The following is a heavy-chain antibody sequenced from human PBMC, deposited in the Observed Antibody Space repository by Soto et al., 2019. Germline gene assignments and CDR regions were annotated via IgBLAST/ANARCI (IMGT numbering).Heavy chain of an antibody. J-gene: IGHJ4*02. D-gene: IGHD2-2*01. V-gene: IGHV1-8*01. CDR2: MNPNSGNT. CDR1: GYTFTSYD. Sequence: ASVKVSCKASGYTFTSYDINWVRQATGQGLEWMGWMNPNSGNTGYAQKFQGRVTMTRNTSISTAYMELSSRRSEDTAVYYCARGPTHCSSTSCQTQNFDYWGQGTLVTVSS. CDR3: ARGPTHCSSTSCQTQNFDY.